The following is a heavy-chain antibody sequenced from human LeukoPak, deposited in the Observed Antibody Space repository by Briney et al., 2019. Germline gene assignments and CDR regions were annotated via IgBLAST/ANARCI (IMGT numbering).Heavy chain of an antibody. CDR2: IYYSGST. Sequence: SETLSLTCTVSGGSISSYYWSWIRQPPGKGLEWIGYIYYSGSTNYNPSLKSRVTISVDTSKNQFYLKLSSVTAADTAVYYCARKRTGLDYWGQGTLVTVSS. D-gene: IGHD3-10*01. J-gene: IGHJ4*02. V-gene: IGHV4-59*01. CDR3: ARKRTGLDY. CDR1: GGSISSYY.